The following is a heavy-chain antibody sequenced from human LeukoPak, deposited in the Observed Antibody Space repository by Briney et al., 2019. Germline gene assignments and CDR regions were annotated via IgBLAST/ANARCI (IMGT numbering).Heavy chain of an antibody. CDR1: GYTFTSYG. D-gene: IGHD6-13*01. J-gene: IGHJ6*02. CDR3: ARGSRVAAAGYYYYGMDV. Sequence: GASVMVSCKASGYTFTSYGISWVRQAPGQGLEWMGWISAYNGNTNYAQKLQGRVTMTTDTSTSTAYMELRSLRSDDTAVYYCARGSRVAAAGYYYYGMDVWGQGTTVTVSS. CDR2: ISAYNGNT. V-gene: IGHV1-18*01.